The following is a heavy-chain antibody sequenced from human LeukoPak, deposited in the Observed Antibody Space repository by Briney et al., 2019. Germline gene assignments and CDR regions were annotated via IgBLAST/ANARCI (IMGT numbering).Heavy chain of an antibody. J-gene: IGHJ4*02. CDR2: INHSGST. CDR3: ARGRGLTGSYYFDY. D-gene: IGHD3-9*01. Sequence: PSETLSLTCAVYGASFSGYYWSWIRQPPGKGLEWIGEINHSGSTNYNPSLKSRVTISVDTSKNQFSLKLSPVTAADTAVYYSARGRGLTGSYYFDYWGQGTLVTVSS. CDR1: GASFSGYY. V-gene: IGHV4-34*01.